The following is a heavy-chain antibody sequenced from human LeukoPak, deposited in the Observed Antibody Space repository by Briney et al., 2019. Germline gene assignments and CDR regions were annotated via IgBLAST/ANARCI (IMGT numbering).Heavy chain of an antibody. CDR2: INHSGST. J-gene: IGHJ6*03. CDR3: ARQHPYYYYYYMDV. CDR1: GGSFSGYY. Sequence: SETLSLTCAVYGGSFSGYYWSWIRQPPGKWLEWIGEINHSGSTNYNPSLKSRVTISVDTSKNQFSLKLSSVTAADTAVYYCARQHPYYYYYYMDVWGKGTTVTVSS. D-gene: IGHD6-13*01. V-gene: IGHV4-34*01.